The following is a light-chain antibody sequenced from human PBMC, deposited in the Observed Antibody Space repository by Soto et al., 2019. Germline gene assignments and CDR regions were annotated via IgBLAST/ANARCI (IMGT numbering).Light chain of an antibody. CDR2: GTS. J-gene: IGKJ2*01. CDR3: QQSFSIPIYT. V-gene: IGKV1-39*01. CDR1: QSIRSS. Sequence: DIRMTQSPSSLSASVGDRVTISCRASQSIRSSLHWYQQRPGTPPNLLIYGTSSLQSGVPSRFRGSGSGTDFTLTISGVQPEDFATYYCQQSFSIPIYTFGQGTKVDIK.